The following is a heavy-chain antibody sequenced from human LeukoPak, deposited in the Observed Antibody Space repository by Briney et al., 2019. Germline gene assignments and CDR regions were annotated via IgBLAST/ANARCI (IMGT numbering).Heavy chain of an antibody. V-gene: IGHV3-30*02. CDR1: GFTFSSYG. D-gene: IGHD6-13*01. Sequence: GGSLRLSCAASGFTFSSYGMHWVRQAPGKGLEWVAFIRYDGSNKYYADSVKGRFTISRDNSKNTLYLQMNSLRAEDTAVYYCAKEGSSSWAFDYWGQGTLVTVSS. J-gene: IGHJ4*02. CDR3: AKEGSSSWAFDY. CDR2: IRYDGSNK.